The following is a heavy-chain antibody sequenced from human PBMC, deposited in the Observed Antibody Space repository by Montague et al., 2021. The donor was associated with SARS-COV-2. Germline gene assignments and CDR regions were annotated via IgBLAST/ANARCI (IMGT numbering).Heavy chain of an antibody. CDR1: GGSITSSNYY. D-gene: IGHD1-14*01. Sequence: SETLSLTCTVSGGSITSSNYYWGWIRQPPGKGLEWFGSISYSGSTYYNPSLKSRITMAVDTSKNQFSLNLISVTAADTAVYFCVRRGAAHRLNNWFDPWGQGALVTVSS. CDR2: ISYSGST. CDR3: VRRGAAHRLNNWFDP. V-gene: IGHV4-39*01. J-gene: IGHJ5*02.